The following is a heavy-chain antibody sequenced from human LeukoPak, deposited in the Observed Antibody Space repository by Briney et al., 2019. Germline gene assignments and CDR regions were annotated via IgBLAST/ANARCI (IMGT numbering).Heavy chain of an antibody. CDR2: ISWNSGSI. CDR3: AKDSLSSGWPIDP. D-gene: IGHD6-19*01. J-gene: IGHJ5*02. Sequence: PGRSLRLSCAASGFTFDDYAMHWVRQAPGEGLEWVSGISWNSGSIGYADSVKGRFTISRDNAKNSLYLQMNSLRAEDTALYYCAKDSLSSGWPIDPWGQGTLVTVSS. CDR1: GFTFDDYA. V-gene: IGHV3-9*01.